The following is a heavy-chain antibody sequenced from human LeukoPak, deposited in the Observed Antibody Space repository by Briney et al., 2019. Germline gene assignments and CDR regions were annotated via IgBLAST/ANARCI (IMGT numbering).Heavy chain of an antibody. CDR2: IYYSGST. Sequence: SETLSLTCTVSGASINTYYWSWIRQPPGKGLEWIGYIYYSGSTNYNPSLKSRVTISVDTSKNQFSLRLSSVTAADTAVYYCASGPGYSYGYFDYWGQGTLVTVSS. V-gene: IGHV4-59*08. CDR3: ASGPGYSYGYFDY. CDR1: GASINTYY. D-gene: IGHD5-18*01. J-gene: IGHJ4*02.